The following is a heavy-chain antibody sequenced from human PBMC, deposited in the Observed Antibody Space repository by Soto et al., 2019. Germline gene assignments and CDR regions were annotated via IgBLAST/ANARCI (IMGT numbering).Heavy chain of an antibody. D-gene: IGHD1-1*01. CDR3: ARGGTSGYSMDV. V-gene: IGHV1-69*02. CDR1: GGTFSSYT. J-gene: IGHJ6*02. CDR2: IIPILGIA. Sequence: QVQLVQSGAEVKKPGSSVKVSCKASGGTFSSYTISWVRQAPGQGLEWMGRIIPILGIANYAQKFQGRVTITADKSTSTAYMELSSLRSEDTAVYYCARGGTSGYSMDVWCQGTTVTVSS.